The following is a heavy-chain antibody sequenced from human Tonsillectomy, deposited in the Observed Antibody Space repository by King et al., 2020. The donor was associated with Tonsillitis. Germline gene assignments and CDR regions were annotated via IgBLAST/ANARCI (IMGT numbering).Heavy chain of an antibody. CDR3: AGDRGWRSPYCFDY. CDR2: IYYSGST. V-gene: IGHV4-39*07. J-gene: IGHJ4*02. CDR1: GDSISSSSYY. Sequence: QLQESGPGLVKPSETLSLTCTVSGDSISSSSYYWGWIRQPPGKGPEWIGSIYYSGSTYYNSSLKSRVTISVDTSKNQFSLKLSSVTAADTAVYYCAGDRGWRSPYCFDYGGQGTLVTVSS. D-gene: IGHD1-26*01.